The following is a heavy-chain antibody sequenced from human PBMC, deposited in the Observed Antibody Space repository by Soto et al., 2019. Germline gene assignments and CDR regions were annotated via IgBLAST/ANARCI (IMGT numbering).Heavy chain of an antibody. CDR1: GGTFSSYA. Sequence: QVQLVQSGAEVKKPGSSAKVSCKASGGTFSSYAISWVRQAPGQGLEWMGGIIPIFGTANYAQKFQGRVTITADESTSTAYMELSSLRSEDTAVYYCARDLSGIAALNWFDPWGQGTLVTVSS. CDR3: ARDLSGIAALNWFDP. J-gene: IGHJ5*02. D-gene: IGHD6-13*01. V-gene: IGHV1-69*12. CDR2: IIPIFGTA.